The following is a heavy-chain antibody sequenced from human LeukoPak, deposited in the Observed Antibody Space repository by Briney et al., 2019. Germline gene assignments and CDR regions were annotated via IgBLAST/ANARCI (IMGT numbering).Heavy chain of an antibody. D-gene: IGHD4-11*01. CDR1: GFTFSSYA. CDR2: ISYDGSNK. CDR3: ARDREGDYPGYFDY. Sequence: GGSLRLSCAASGFTFSSYAMHWVRQAPGKGLEWVAVISYDGSNKYYADSVKGRFTISRDNSKNTLYLQMNSLRAEDTAVYYCARDREGDYPGYFDYWGQGTLVTVSS. V-gene: IGHV3-30-3*01. J-gene: IGHJ4*02.